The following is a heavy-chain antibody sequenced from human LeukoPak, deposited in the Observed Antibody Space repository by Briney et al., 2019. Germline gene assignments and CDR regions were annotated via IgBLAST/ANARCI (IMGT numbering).Heavy chain of an antibody. CDR1: GFTFSSYS. CDR2: ISGSGGST. Sequence: GGSLRLSCAASGFTFSSYSMSWVRQAPGKGLEWVSAISGSGGSTYYADSVKGRFTISRDNSKNTLYLQMNSLRAEDTAVYYCAKAVRYFDWLPDWGQGTLVTVSS. D-gene: IGHD3-9*01. J-gene: IGHJ4*02. CDR3: AKAVRYFDWLPD. V-gene: IGHV3-23*01.